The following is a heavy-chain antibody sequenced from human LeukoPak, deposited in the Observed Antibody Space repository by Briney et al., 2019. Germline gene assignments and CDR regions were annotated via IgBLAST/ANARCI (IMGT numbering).Heavy chain of an antibody. D-gene: IGHD3-22*01. CDR2: IIPIFGTA. Sequence: SMKVSCKASGGTFSSYAITWVRQAPGQGLEWMGGIIPIFGTANYAQKFQGRVTISADKSTSTAYMELSSLRSEDTAMYYCARDTDSSGYYYDYWGQGTLVTVSS. V-gene: IGHV1-69*06. J-gene: IGHJ4*02. CDR3: ARDTDSSGYYYDY. CDR1: GGTFSSYA.